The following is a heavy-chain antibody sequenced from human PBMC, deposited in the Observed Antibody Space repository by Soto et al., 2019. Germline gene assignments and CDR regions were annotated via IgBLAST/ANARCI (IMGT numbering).Heavy chain of an antibody. Sequence: QLQLQESGPGLVKPSETLSLTCTVSGGSVSSNSYSWGWIRQSPGKGLEWIGTIYSSENTYYNPSLLSRFTISVDTSMNEFSLRLSSVTAADTAVYYCASLHGYCVSTSCHGYYGMDVWGQGTTGTVSS. CDR1: GGSVSSNSYS. CDR2: IYSSENT. V-gene: IGHV4-39*01. D-gene: IGHD2-2*03. J-gene: IGHJ6*02. CDR3: ASLHGYCVSTSCHGYYGMDV.